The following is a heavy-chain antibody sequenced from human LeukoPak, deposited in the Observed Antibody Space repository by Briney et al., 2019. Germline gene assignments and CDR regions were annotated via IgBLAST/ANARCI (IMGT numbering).Heavy chain of an antibody. V-gene: IGHV4-59*08. CDR3: ARRMDYDGPEDY. D-gene: IGHD3-3*01. J-gene: IGHJ4*02. CDR2: IYYSGST. Sequence: VSGGSIXXXXXXXXXXXPGXXXXWIGYIYYSGSTNYNPSLKSRVTISVDTSKNQFSLKLSSVTAADTAVYYCARRMDYDGPEDYWGQGTLVTVSS. CDR1: GGSIXXXX.